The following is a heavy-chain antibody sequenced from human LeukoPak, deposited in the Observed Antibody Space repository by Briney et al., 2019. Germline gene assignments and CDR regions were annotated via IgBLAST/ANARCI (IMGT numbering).Heavy chain of an antibody. V-gene: IGHV1-69*04. CDR1: GGTFSSYA. CDR3: ARTYSSGWYGDYYYGMDV. Sequence: SVKVSCKASGGTFSSYAISWVRQAPGQGLEWMGRIIPILGIANYAQKFQGRVTITADKSTSTAYMELSSLRSEDTAVYYCARTYSSGWYGDYYYGMDVWGQGTTVAVSS. J-gene: IGHJ6*02. D-gene: IGHD6-19*01. CDR2: IIPILGIA.